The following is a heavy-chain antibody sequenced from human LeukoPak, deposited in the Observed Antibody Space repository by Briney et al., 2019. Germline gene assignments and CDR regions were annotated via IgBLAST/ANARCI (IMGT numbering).Heavy chain of an antibody. CDR3: AAEGQRLLGY. V-gene: IGHV1-24*01. Sequence: RASVKVSCKVYGDTLTELSTHWVRQAPGKGLEWMGGFDPEHGEAIYAQTFQGRITMTEDTSTDTAYMELSSLTPDDTAVYYCAAEGQRLLGYWGQGTLVTVSS. D-gene: IGHD3-10*01. J-gene: IGHJ4*02. CDR1: GDTLTELS. CDR2: FDPEHGEA.